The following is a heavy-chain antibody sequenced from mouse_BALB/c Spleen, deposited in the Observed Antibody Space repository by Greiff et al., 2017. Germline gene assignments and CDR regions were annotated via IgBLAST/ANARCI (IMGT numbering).Heavy chain of an antibody. J-gene: IGHJ2*01. CDR2: IDPFNGGT. Sequence: VQLQQSGPELMKPGASVKISCKASGYSFTSYYMHWVKQSHGKSLEWIGYIDPFNGGTSYNQKFKGKATLTVDKSSSTAYMHLSSLTSEDSAVYYCAIYYGSGQDYFDYWGQGTTLTVSS. CDR1: GYSFTSYY. CDR3: AIYYGSGQDYFDY. D-gene: IGHD1-1*01. V-gene: IGHV1S135*01.